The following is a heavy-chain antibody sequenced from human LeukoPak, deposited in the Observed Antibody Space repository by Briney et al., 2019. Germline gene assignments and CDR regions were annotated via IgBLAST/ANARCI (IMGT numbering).Heavy chain of an antibody. CDR1: GGSFSGYY. CDR2: INHSGST. CDR3: ARVLYGARAGSYYMDV. Sequence: PSETLSLTCAVYGGSFSGYYWSWIRQPPRKGLEWIGEINHSGSTNYNPSLKSRVTISVETSKNKFSLKLSSVTAADTAVYYCARVLYGARAGSYYMDVWGKGTTVTVSS. V-gene: IGHV4-34*01. D-gene: IGHD4-17*01. J-gene: IGHJ6*03.